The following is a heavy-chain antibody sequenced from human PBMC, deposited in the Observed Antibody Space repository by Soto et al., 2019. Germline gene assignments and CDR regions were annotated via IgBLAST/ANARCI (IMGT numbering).Heavy chain of an antibody. V-gene: IGHV1-2*02. D-gene: IGHD6-13*01. J-gene: IGHJ4*02. CDR3: ARDGTFDY. CDR2: INPNSGGT. Sequence: AVKVSGKASGYTFTGYYMHWVRQAPGQGLEWMGWINPNSGGTNYAQKFQGRVTMTRDTSISTAYMELSRLRSDDAAVYYCARDGTFDYWGQGTLVTVSS. CDR1: GYTFTGYY.